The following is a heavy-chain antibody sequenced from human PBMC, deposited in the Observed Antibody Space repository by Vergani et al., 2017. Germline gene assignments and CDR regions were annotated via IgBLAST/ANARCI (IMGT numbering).Heavy chain of an antibody. V-gene: IGHV1-69*01. J-gene: IGHJ6*02. Sequence: QVQLVQSGAEVKKPGSSVKVSCKASGGTFSSYAISWVRQAPGKGLEWMGGIIPIFGTANYEQKFQGRVTSTADESTSTAYMELSSLRSDDTAVYYCARAFSPHYGMDVWGQGTTVTGTS. CDR1: GGTFSSYA. D-gene: IGHD3-3*02. CDR2: IIPIFGTA. CDR3: ARAFSPHYGMDV.